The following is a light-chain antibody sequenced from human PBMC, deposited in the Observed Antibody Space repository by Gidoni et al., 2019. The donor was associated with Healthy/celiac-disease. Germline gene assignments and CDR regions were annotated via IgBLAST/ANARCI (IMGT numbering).Light chain of an antibody. CDR3: QQSYSTPIT. CDR1: QSISSY. Sequence: DIQMTQSPSSLSASVGDRVTITCRASQSISSYLNWYQQKPGKAPKLLIYAASSLQSGVPSRFSGSGSGTEFTLTISSLQPEDFATYYCQQSYSTPITFXQXTRLEIK. CDR2: AAS. V-gene: IGKV1-39*01. J-gene: IGKJ5*01.